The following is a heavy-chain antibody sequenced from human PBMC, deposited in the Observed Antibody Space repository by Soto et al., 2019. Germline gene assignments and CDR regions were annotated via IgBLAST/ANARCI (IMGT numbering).Heavy chain of an antibody. V-gene: IGHV4-4*02. D-gene: IGHD4-4*01. J-gene: IGHJ5*02. CDR2: IYHSGST. CDR3: ARKHSLDYIRWGLDP. CDR1: GGSVSSSNW. Sequence: SETLSLTCIVSGGSVSSSNWWSWVRQPPGKGLEWIGEIYHSGSTTYNPSLKSRATISVDKSENQFSLRLKSVTVADTAVYYCARKHSLDYIRWGLDPWGQGTLVTVSS.